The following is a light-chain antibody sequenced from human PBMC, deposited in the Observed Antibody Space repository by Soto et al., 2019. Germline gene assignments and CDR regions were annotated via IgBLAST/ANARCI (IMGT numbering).Light chain of an antibody. CDR3: CSYAGSGSTFV. V-gene: IGLV2-11*01. CDR2: DVI. Sequence: QSALTQPRSVSGSPGQSVTISCTGSTSDVGGYNYVSWYQHHPGKAPQLIIYDVIQRPSGVPDRFSGSKSGNTASLTISGLQADDEADYYCCSYAGSGSTFVFGGGTKLTVL. J-gene: IGLJ2*01. CDR1: TSDVGGYNY.